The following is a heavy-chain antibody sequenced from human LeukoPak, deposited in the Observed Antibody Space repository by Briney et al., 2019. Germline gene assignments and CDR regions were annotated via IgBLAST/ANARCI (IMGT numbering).Heavy chain of an antibody. V-gene: IGHV3-66*01. CDR2: IYNGGST. CDR1: GFTVSSNY. J-gene: IGHJ4*02. CDR3: AREFDEGVGAYYFDY. D-gene: IGHD3-10*01. Sequence: GGSLRLSCAASGFTVSSNYMSWVRQAPGKGLEWVSVIYNGGSTYYTASVKGRFTISRDNSKNTLYLQMNSLRAEDTAVYYCAREFDEGVGAYYFDYWGQGTLVTVSS.